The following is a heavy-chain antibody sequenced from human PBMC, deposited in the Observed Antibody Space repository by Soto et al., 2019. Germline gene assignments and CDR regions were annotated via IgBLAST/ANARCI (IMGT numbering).Heavy chain of an antibody. CDR1: GYTFTNYY. D-gene: IGHD2-2*01. CDR2: MNPRSGGS. J-gene: IGHJ5*02. CDR3: ARSDGSTSYPLDR. Sequence: ASVKVSCKASGYTFTNYYMHWLRQAPGQGLEWMGWMNPRSGGSKYAQAFQDRVTMTRDASISTAYMEMTSLRHGDTAVYFCARSDGSTSYPLDRWGPGTLVTVSS. V-gene: IGHV1-2*02.